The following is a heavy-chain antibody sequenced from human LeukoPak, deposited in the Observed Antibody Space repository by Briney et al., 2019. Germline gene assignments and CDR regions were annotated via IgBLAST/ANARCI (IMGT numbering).Heavy chain of an antibody. CDR3: ARATTVTTKFDY. J-gene: IGHJ4*02. D-gene: IGHD4-17*01. Sequence: GRSPRLSCAASGFTFSSYAMHWVRQAPGKGLEWVAVISYDGSNKYYADSVKGRFTISRDNSKNTLYLQMNSLRAEDTAVYYCARATTVTTKFDYWGQGTLVTVSS. V-gene: IGHV3-30*04. CDR2: ISYDGSNK. CDR1: GFTFSSYA.